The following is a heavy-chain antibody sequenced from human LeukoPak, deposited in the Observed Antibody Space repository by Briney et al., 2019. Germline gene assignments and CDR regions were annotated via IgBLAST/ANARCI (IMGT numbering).Heavy chain of an antibody. Sequence: SVKVSCNASGGTFSSYAISWVRQAPGQGLEWMGGIIPIFGTANYAQKFQGRVTITTDESTSTAYMELSSLRSEDTAVYYCARYLHCSSTSCYNNGFDYWGQGTLVTVSS. V-gene: IGHV1-69*05. J-gene: IGHJ4*02. CDR3: ARYLHCSSTSCYNNGFDY. CDR2: IIPIFGTA. D-gene: IGHD2-2*02. CDR1: GGTFSSYA.